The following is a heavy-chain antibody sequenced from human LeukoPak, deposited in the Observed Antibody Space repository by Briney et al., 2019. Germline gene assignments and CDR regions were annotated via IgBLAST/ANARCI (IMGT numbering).Heavy chain of an antibody. CDR1: GGTFSGYY. Sequence: GASVKLSCAAYGGTFSGYYLSWVRQPPGKGRDGLGKIIPIVGTANYAQKFQGRVTITADESTSTAYMELGSLRSEDTAVYYCARAGATVTSGFDYWGQGTLVTVSS. CDR2: IIPIVGTA. V-gene: IGHV1-69*11. D-gene: IGHD4-17*01. CDR3: ARAGATVTSGFDY. J-gene: IGHJ4*02.